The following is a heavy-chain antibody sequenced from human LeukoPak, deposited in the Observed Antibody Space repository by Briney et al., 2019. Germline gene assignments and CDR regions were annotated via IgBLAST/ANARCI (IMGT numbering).Heavy chain of an antibody. CDR1: GFTFSAYS. CDR2: ISSSSSYI. D-gene: IGHD3-22*01. V-gene: IGHV3-21*01. CDR3: ARDSRAYYYDSSGSNY. Sequence: GGSLRLSCAVSGFTFSAYSMNWVRQAPGKGLEWVSSISSSSSYIYYADSVKGRFSISRDNAKNSLYLQMNSLRAEDTAVYYCARDSRAYYYDSSGSNYWGQGTLVTVSS. J-gene: IGHJ4*02.